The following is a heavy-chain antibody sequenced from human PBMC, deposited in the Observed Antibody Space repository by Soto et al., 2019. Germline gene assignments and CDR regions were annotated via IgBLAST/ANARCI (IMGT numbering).Heavy chain of an antibody. CDR2: ISAYNGNT. CDR1: GYKFNSFG. D-gene: IGHD3-3*01. CDR3: ARAIGDFGNGHHFYMDV. J-gene: IGHJ6*03. V-gene: IGHV1-18*01. Sequence: QVQLMQSGAEVKKPGASINASCQASGYKFNSFGIAWVRQAPGQGLEWLGWISAYNGNTNYTQKLQGRVTLTTDTPTTTAYMELMSLRSDDTAIFYCARAIGDFGNGHHFYMDVWGKGTTVIVTS.